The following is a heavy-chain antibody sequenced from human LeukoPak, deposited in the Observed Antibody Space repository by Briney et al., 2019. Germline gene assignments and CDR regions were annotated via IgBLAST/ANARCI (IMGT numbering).Heavy chain of an antibody. CDR2: IYYGGNT. CDR3: TRDDGGLDY. V-gene: IGHV4-59*01. J-gene: IGHJ4*02. D-gene: IGHD2-15*01. CDR1: GGSISSYY. Sequence: NPSETLSLTCTVSGGSISSYYWSWIRQPPGKGLEWIGYIYYGGNTNYNPSLKSRVTISVDTSKNQFSLKLSSVTAADTAVYYCTRDDGGLDYWGQGTLVTVSS.